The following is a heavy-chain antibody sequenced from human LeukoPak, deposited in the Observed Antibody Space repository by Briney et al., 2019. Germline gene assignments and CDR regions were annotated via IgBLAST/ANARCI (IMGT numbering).Heavy chain of an antibody. J-gene: IGHJ6*03. V-gene: IGHV3-74*01. Sequence: PGGSLRLSCAASGFTFSSYWMHWVRQAPGKGLVWVSRINSDGSSTSYADSVKGRFTISRDNAKNTLYLQMNSLRAEDTAVYYCARGNRYCSSTSCYNVSYYYYMDVWGKGTTVTVSS. CDR2: INSDGSST. CDR1: GFTFSSYW. D-gene: IGHD2-2*02. CDR3: ARGNRYCSSTSCYNVSYYYYMDV.